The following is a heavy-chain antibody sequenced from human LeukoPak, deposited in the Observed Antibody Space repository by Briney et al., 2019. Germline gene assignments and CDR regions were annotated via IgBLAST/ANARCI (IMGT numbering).Heavy chain of an antibody. D-gene: IGHD6-6*01. CDR2: ISYDGSNK. CDR3: AKVEYSSNIPQH. J-gene: IGHJ1*01. CDR1: GFTFSSYG. V-gene: IGHV3-30*18. Sequence: GGSLRLSCAASGFTFSSYGMHWVRQAPGKGLEWVAVISYDGSNKYYADSVKGRFTISRGNSKNTQYLQMNSLRAEDTAVYYCAKVEYSSNIPQHWGQGTLVTVSS.